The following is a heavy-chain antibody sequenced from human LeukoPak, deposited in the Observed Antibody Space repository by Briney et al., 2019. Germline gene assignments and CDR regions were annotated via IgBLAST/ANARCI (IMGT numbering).Heavy chain of an antibody. CDR1: GFSFSTYW. J-gene: IGHJ4*02. D-gene: IGHD1-1*01. Sequence: GGFLRLSCAASGFSFSTYWMSWVRQVPGKGLEWVANIKQDGSDKYYVDSVKGRFTISRDNAKNSLYLQMNSLRAEDTAVYYCTRGTIQLTDYWGQGTLLTVSS. CDR2: IKQDGSDK. V-gene: IGHV3-7*01. CDR3: TRGTIQLTDY.